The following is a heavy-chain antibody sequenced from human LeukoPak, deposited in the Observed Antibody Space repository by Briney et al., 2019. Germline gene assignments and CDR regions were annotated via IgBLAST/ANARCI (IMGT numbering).Heavy chain of an antibody. J-gene: IGHJ4*01. CDR1: GFTFSSYG. Sequence: GGSLRLSCAASGFTFSSYGMHWVRQAPGKGLEWVAVISYDGSNKYYADSVKGRFTISRDNSKNTLYLQMNSLRAEDTAVYYCAKEGDYWGQEPWSPSPQ. V-gene: IGHV3-30*18. CDR3: AKEGDY. CDR2: ISYDGSNK.